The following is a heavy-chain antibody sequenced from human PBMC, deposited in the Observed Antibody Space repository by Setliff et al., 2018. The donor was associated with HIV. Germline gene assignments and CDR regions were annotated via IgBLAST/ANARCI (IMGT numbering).Heavy chain of an antibody. CDR1: GFTFSSYE. V-gene: IGHV3-48*03. CDR2: SSSSGSVV. Sequence: PGGSLRLSCVGSGFTFSSYEMNWVRQAPGKGLEWVSYSSSSGSVVYYADSVKGRFTFSRDNTENSVYLQMNGLRAEDSATYYCARAGFSYGFSYYGMDVWGQGTTVTVSS. D-gene: IGHD3-16*01. CDR3: ARAGFSYGFSYYGMDV. J-gene: IGHJ6*02.